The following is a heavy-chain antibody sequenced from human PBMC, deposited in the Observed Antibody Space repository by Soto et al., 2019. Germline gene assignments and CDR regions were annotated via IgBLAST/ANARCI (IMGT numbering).Heavy chain of an antibody. J-gene: IGHJ4*02. CDR3: ARGRNRHSSGWEYHLDY. V-gene: IGHV4-34*01. D-gene: IGHD6-19*01. Sequence: PSETLSLTCAVYGGSFSGYYWSWIRQPPGKGLEWIGEINHSGSTNYNPSLKSRVTISVDTSKNQFSLKLSSVTAADTAVYYCARGRNRHSSGWEYHLDYWGQGTLVTVSS. CDR1: GGSFSGYY. CDR2: INHSGST.